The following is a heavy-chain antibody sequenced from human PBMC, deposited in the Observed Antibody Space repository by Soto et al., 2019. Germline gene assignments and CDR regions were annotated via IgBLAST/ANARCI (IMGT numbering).Heavy chain of an antibody. J-gene: IGHJ4*02. Sequence: PSETLSLTCTVSGGSISSGDYYWSWIRQPPGKGLEWIGYIYYSGSTYYNPSLKSRVTISVDTSKNQFSLKLSSVTAADTAVYYCARDTGSSGSNRLDYWGQGTLVTVSS. V-gene: IGHV4-30-4*01. CDR1: GGSISSGDYY. CDR2: IYYSGST. CDR3: ARDTGSSGSNRLDY. D-gene: IGHD3-10*01.